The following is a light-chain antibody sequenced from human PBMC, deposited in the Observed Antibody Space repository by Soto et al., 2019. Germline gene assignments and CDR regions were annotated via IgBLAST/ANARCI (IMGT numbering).Light chain of an antibody. CDR2: EVT. J-gene: IGLJ1*01. Sequence: SSLTQPSYGSRLPGRWSSISCTRTSRDIGTSNLVSWYQQYPGKAPKPMIYEVTKRPSGISYRFSGSKSGNTASLTISGLQAEDEADYYRNSYTSSSTYVFGTGTKVTVL. CDR3: NSYTSSSTYV. CDR1: SRDIGTSNL. V-gene: IGLV2-14*02.